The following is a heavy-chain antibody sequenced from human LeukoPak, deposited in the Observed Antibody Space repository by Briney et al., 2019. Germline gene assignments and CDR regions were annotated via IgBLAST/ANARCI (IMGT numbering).Heavy chain of an antibody. V-gene: IGHV1-69*05. CDR2: IIPIFGTA. J-gene: IGHJ6*03. CDR3: ASGTVVPAAPNYYYYYMDV. D-gene: IGHD2-2*01. CDR1: GGTFSSYA. Sequence: SVKVSCKASGGTFSSYAISWVRQAPGQGLEWMGGIIPIFGTANYAQKFQGRVTITTDESTSTAYMELSSLRSEDTAVYYCASGTVVPAAPNYYYYYMDVWGKGTTVTVSS.